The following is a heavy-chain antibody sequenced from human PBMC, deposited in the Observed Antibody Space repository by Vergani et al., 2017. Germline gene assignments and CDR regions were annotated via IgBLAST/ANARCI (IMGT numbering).Heavy chain of an antibody. CDR3: AKPGELKDY. V-gene: IGHV3-9*01. J-gene: IGHJ4*02. D-gene: IGHD1-7*01. Sequence: EVQLLESGGGLVQPGGSLRLSCAASGFTFDDYAMHWVRQAPGKGLEWVSGISWNSGSIGYADSVKGRFTISRDNAKNSLYLQMNSLRAEDTALYYCAKPGELKDYWGQGTLVTVSS. CDR2: ISWNSGSI. CDR1: GFTFDDYA.